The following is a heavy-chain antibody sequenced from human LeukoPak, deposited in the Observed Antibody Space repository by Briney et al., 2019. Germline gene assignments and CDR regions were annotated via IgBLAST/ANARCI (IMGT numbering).Heavy chain of an antibody. V-gene: IGHV4-4*07. CDR3: AREFSGTSIAARVFDS. CDR2: IHTSGST. D-gene: IGHD6-6*01. CDR1: GGSITSYY. J-gene: IGHJ4*02. Sequence: SETLSLTCTVSGGSITSYYWTYIRQPAGKGLGWIGRIHTSGSTNYNPSLKSRVTMSVDTSKNQFSLNLSSVTAADTAMYYCAREFSGTSIAARVFDSWGQGTLVTVSS.